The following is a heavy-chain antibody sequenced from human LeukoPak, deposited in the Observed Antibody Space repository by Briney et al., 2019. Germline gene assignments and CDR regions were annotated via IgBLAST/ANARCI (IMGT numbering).Heavy chain of an antibody. CDR1: GFTFSSYA. CDR2: ISYDGSNK. V-gene: IGHV3-30-3*01. Sequence: GSLRLSCAASGFTFSSYAMHWVRQAPGKGLEWVAVISYDGSNKYYADSVKGRFTISRDNSKNTLYLQMNSLRAEDTAVYYCARERPQQALDYWGQGTLVTVSS. D-gene: IGHD6-13*01. J-gene: IGHJ4*02. CDR3: ARERPQQALDY.